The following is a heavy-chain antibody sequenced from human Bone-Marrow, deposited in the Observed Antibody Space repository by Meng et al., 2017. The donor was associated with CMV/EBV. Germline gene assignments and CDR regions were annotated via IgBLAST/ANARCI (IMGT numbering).Heavy chain of an antibody. D-gene: IGHD4-23*01. Sequence: GGSLRLSCAASGFTFSSYAMSWVRQAPGKGLEWVSTISGSGGSTYYADTVKGRFTISRDNSKNTLYLQMNSLRAEDTAIYYCAKWGGGLDYWGQGTLVTVSS. V-gene: IGHV3-23*01. J-gene: IGHJ4*02. CDR1: GFTFSSYA. CDR3: AKWGGGLDY. CDR2: ISGSGGST.